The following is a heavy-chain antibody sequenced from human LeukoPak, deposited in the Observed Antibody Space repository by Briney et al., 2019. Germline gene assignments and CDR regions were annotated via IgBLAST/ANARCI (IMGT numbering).Heavy chain of an antibody. D-gene: IGHD1-1*01. J-gene: IGHJ2*01. V-gene: IGHV4-39*07. Sequence: SETLSLTCTLSGGSISSSSYCWDWIRQPPGKGLDWFGSIYYRGTTYDNPSLKSRVTITIDTSKNQFSLKLSSVTAADTAVYYCARSRTGAAQVHWYFDLWGRGTLVTVSS. CDR1: GGSISSSSYC. CDR3: ARSRTGAAQVHWYFDL. CDR2: IYYRGTT.